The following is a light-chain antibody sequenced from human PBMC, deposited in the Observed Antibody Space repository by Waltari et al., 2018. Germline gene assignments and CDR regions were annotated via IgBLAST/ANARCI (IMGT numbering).Light chain of an antibody. V-gene: IGKV3-15*01. CDR2: GAF. CDR3: QQYNNWPLYT. J-gene: IGKJ2*01. CDR1: QSISSN. Sequence: EIVMTQSPATPSGSPGETVTLSCRASQSISSNLAWFQQKPGQAPRLLSYGAFTRATGIPARFSGSGSGTDFTLTISSLQSEDFAVYYCQQYNNWPLYTFGQGTKLEI.